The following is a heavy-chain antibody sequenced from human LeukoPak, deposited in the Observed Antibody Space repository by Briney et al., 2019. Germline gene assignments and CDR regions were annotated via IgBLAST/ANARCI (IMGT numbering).Heavy chain of an antibody. V-gene: IGHV4-34*01. D-gene: IGHD6-13*01. CDR3: ARASNSSSWYSSLIY. CDR2: INHSGST. CDR1: GFTFSSYA. Sequence: PGGSLRLSCAASGFTFSSYAMSWIRQPPGKGLEWIGEINHSGSTNYNPSLKSRVTISVDTSKNQFSLKLSSVTAADTAVYYCARASNSSSWYSSLIYWGQGTLVTVSS. J-gene: IGHJ4*02.